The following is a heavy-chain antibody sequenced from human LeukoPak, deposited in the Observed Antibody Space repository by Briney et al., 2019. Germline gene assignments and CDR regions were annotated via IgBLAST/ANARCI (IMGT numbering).Heavy chain of an antibody. CDR2: IKQDGSEK. D-gene: IGHD2-15*01. V-gene: IGHV3-7*01. Sequence: GGSLRLSCAASGFTFSSYWMSWVRQAPGKGLEWVANIKQDGSEKYYVDSVKGRFTISRDNAKNSLYLQMNSLRAEDTAVYYCASGRAAAYYYYMDVWGKGTTVTVSS. J-gene: IGHJ6*03. CDR3: ASGRAAAYYYYMDV. CDR1: GFTFSSYW.